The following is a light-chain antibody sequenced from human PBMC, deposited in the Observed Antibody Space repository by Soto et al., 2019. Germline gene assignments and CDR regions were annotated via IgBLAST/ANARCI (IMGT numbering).Light chain of an antibody. Sequence: QSALTQPASVSGSPGQSITISCTGTNSDVGGYNYVSWYQQHPGKAPKLMIYDVSNRPSGVSNRFSGSKSGNTASLTISGLQAEDEADYYCSSYTSGSTVVFGGGTKLTVL. CDR1: NSDVGGYNY. J-gene: IGLJ3*02. CDR3: SSYTSGSTVV. V-gene: IGLV2-14*01. CDR2: DVS.